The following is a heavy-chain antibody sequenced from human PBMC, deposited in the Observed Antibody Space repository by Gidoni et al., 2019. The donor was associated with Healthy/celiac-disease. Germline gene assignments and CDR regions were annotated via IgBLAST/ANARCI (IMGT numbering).Heavy chain of an antibody. CDR2: INHSGST. V-gene: IGHV4-34*01. J-gene: IGHJ6*02. Sequence: QVQLQQWGAGLLKPSETLSLTCAVYGGSFSGYYWRWIRQPPGKGLEWIGEINHSGSTNYNPSLKSRVTISVDTSKNQFSLKLSSVTAADTAVYYCAGFYDFWSGYYPLNYYYYGMDVWGQGTTVTVSS. CDR1: GGSFSGYY. CDR3: AGFYDFWSGYYPLNYYYYGMDV. D-gene: IGHD3-3*01.